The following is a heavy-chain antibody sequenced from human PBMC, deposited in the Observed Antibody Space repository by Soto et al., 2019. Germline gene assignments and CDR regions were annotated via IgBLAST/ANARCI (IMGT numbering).Heavy chain of an antibody. V-gene: IGHV2-70*11. D-gene: IGHD4-17*01. CDR2: IDWDDDK. CDR3: ARISAYDYGDYYFDY. Sequence: SGPTLVNPTQTLTLTCTFSGFSLSTSGMCVSWIRQPPGKALEWLARIDWDDDKYYSTSLKTRLTISKDTSKNQVVLTMTNMDPVDTATYYCARISAYDYGDYYFDYWGQGTLVTVSS. CDR1: GFSLSTSGMC. J-gene: IGHJ4*02.